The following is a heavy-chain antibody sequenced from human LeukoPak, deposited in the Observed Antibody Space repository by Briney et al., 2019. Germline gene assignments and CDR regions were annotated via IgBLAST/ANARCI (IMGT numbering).Heavy chain of an antibody. V-gene: IGHV4-59*01. CDR2: IYYSGST. J-gene: IGHJ4*02. CDR1: GGSISSDY. Sequence: SETLSLTCTVSGGSISSDYWSWIRQPPRKGLGWIGYIYYSGSTNYNPSLKSRVTISVATSKNQFYLKLSSVTAADTAVYYCARDFDYWGQGTLVTVSS. CDR3: ARDFDY.